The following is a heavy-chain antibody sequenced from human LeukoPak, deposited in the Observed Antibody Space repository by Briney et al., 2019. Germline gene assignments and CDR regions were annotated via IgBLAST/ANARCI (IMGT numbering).Heavy chain of an antibody. CDR1: GGSISSYY. Sequence: PSETLSLTCTVSGGSISSYYWSWIRQPAGKGLEWTGRIYTSGSTNYNPSLKSRVTMSVDTSKNQFSLKLSSVTAADTAVYYCARSADTAMPLAPFDYWGQGTLVTVSS. J-gene: IGHJ4*02. V-gene: IGHV4-4*07. D-gene: IGHD5-18*01. CDR3: ARSADTAMPLAPFDY. CDR2: IYTSGST.